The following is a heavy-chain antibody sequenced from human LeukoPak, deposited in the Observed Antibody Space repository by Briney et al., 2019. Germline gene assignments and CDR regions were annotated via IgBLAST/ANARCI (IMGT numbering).Heavy chain of an antibody. CDR3: ARVPAAITNWYFHL. Sequence: ASVKVSCKACGGTFSSYDIKWVRQATGQGLEWMGWMNPNSGNTGYAQKFQGRVTITRNTSISTAYMELSSLRSEDTAVYYCARVPAAITNWYFHLWGRGTLVTVSS. J-gene: IGHJ2*01. CDR1: GGTFSSYD. V-gene: IGHV1-8*03. CDR2: MNPNSGNT. D-gene: IGHD2-2*02.